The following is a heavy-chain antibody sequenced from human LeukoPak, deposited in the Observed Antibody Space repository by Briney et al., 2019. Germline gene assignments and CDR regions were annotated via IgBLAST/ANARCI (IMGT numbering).Heavy chain of an antibody. CDR3: ARNIWFGESADAFDI. V-gene: IGHV1-2*02. Sequence: ASVTVSCKASGYTFTGYYMHWVRQAPGQGLEWMGWINPNSGGTNYAQKFQGRVTMTRDKSIRTAYMELSRLTSDDTAMYYCARNIWFGESADAFDIWGQGTMVTVSS. J-gene: IGHJ3*02. CDR1: GYTFTGYY. CDR2: INPNSGGT. D-gene: IGHD3-10*01.